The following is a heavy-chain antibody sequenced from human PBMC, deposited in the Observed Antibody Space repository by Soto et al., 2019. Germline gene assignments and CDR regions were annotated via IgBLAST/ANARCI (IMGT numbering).Heavy chain of an antibody. Sequence: GGSLRLSCAASGFTFSSYWLSWARQAPGKGLEWVANIKQDGSEKYYVDSVKGRFTISRDNAKNSLYLQMNSLRAEDTAVYYCARGGEWYPFHFDYWGQGTLVTVSS. J-gene: IGHJ4*02. V-gene: IGHV3-7*05. CDR2: IKQDGSEK. CDR1: GFTFSSYW. D-gene: IGHD3-10*01. CDR3: ARGGEWYPFHFDY.